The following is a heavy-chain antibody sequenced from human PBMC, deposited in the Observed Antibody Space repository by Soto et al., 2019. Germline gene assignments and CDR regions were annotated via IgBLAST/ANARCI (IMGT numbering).Heavy chain of an antibody. V-gene: IGHV1-18*01. CDR2: ISGYNGNT. D-gene: IGHD1-1*01. CDR3: ARYWTFEYVPEESVDS. Sequence: ASVKFSCKASGYTFTSYGISWVRQAPRQGLEWVGWISGYNGNTKYAQKFQGRVTMTTDTSTSTAYMELRGLRSDDTAIYYCARYWTFEYVPEESVDSWGEGTLVTVSS. CDR1: GYTFTSYG. J-gene: IGHJ4*02.